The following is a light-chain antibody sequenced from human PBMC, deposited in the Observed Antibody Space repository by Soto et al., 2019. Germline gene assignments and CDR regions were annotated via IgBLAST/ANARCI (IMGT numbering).Light chain of an antibody. CDR3: GPYAGSNIVV. CDR2: EVS. CDR1: SSDVGGYNF. V-gene: IGLV2-8*01. J-gene: IGLJ2*01. Sequence: QSALTQPPSASGSPGQSVTISCTGTSSDVGGYNFVSWYQQHPGKAPKLMIYEVSERPSGVPDRFSGSKSRNTASLTVSGLRAEGGADYYGGPYAGSNIVVFGGGTKVPV.